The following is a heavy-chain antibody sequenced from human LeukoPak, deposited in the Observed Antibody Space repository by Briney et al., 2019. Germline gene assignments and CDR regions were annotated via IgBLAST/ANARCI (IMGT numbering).Heavy chain of an antibody. CDR2: ISSSGSTI. Sequence: GGSLRLSCAASGFTFSSYEMNWVRQAPGKGLEWVSYISSSGSTIYYADSVKGRFTISRDNAKNSLYLQMNSLRAEDTAVYYCARPPGGPDDAFDIWGQGTMVTVSS. J-gene: IGHJ3*02. D-gene: IGHD1-14*01. V-gene: IGHV3-48*03. CDR3: ARPPGGPDDAFDI. CDR1: GFTFSSYE.